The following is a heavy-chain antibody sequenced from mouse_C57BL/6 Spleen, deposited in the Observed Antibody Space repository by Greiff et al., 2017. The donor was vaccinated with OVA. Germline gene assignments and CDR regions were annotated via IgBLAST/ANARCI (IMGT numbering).Heavy chain of an antibody. CDR2: IDPSDSYT. CDR3: ARKRYGNPFDY. V-gene: IGHV1-50*01. J-gene: IGHJ2*01. Sequence: QVQLQQPGAELVKPGASVKLSCKASGYTFTSYWMQWVKQRPGQGLEWIGEIDPSDSYTNYNQKFKGKATLTVDTSSSTAYMQLSSLTSEDSAVYYCARKRYGNPFDYWGQGTTRTVSS. D-gene: IGHD2-10*02. CDR1: GYTFTSYW.